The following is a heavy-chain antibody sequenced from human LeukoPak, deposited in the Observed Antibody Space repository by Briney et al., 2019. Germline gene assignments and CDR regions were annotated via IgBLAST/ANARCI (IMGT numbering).Heavy chain of an antibody. J-gene: IGHJ4*02. CDR2: IKQDGSEK. CDR1: GFTFSSYW. Sequence: GGSLRLSCAASGFTFSSYWMSWVRQAPGKGLEWVANIKQDGSEKYYVDSVKGRFTISRDNAKNSLYLQMNSLRAEDTAVYYCTGNYYGSGSYADFDYWGQGTLVTVSS. D-gene: IGHD3-10*01. V-gene: IGHV3-7*03. CDR3: TGNYYGSGSYADFDY.